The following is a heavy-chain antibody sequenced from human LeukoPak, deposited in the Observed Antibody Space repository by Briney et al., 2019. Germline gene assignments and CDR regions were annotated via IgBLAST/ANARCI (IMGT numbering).Heavy chain of an antibody. CDR3: ARYPTTYYFDY. D-gene: IGHD1-14*01. V-gene: IGHV4-39*01. Sequence: SETLSLTCTVSGGSISSGTYYWGWIRQPPGKGLEWIGSIYYSGSTYYNPSLKSRVTISVDTSKNQFSLKLSSVTAADTAVYYCARYPTTYYFDYWGQGTLVTVSS. CDR2: IYYSGST. J-gene: IGHJ4*02. CDR1: GGSISSGTYY.